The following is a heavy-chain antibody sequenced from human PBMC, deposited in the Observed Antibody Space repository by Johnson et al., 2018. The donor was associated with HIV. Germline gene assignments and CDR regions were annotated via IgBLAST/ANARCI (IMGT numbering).Heavy chain of an antibody. D-gene: IGHD6-13*01. J-gene: IGHJ3*02. CDR2: ISSNGGST. CDR1: GFTFSSYA. Sequence: VQLVETGGGLIQPGGSLRLSCAASGFTFSSYAMHWVRQAPGKGLEYVSAISSNGGSTYYANAVKGRFTISRDNSKNTLYLQMGSLRAEDTAVYYCAREGAAAGPTDAFDIWGQGTMVTVSS. CDR3: AREGAAAGPTDAFDI. V-gene: IGHV3-64*01.